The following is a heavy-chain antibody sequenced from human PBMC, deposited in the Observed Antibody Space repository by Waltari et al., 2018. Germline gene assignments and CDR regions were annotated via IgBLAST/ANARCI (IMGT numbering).Heavy chain of an antibody. J-gene: IGHJ6*02. Sequence: QVQLVESGGGVVQPGRSLRLSCAASGFTFSSYGMHWVRQAPGKGLEWGGVIGLDGRNQDDAESVDGRFTISRDKSKNTLYLQMNSLRAEDTAVYYCARDHGVPAGDYYYGMDVWGQGTTVTVSS. D-gene: IGHD2-2*01. V-gene: IGHV3-33*01. CDR3: ARDHGVPAGDYYYGMDV. CDR2: IGLDGRNQ. CDR1: GFTFSSYG.